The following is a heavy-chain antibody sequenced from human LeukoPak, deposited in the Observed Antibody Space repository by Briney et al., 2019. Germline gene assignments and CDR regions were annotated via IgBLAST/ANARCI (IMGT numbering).Heavy chain of an antibody. CDR1: GYTFTSYG. CDR2: ISAYNGNT. J-gene: IGHJ4*02. D-gene: IGHD1-26*01. CDR3: ARDDSGSYYGTSNRYFDY. Sequence: ASVKVSCKASGYTFTSYGISWVRQAPGQGLEWMGWISAYNGNTNYAQKLQGRGTMTTDTSTSTAYMELRSLRSDDTAVYYCARDDSGSYYGTSNRYFDYWGQGTLVTVSS. V-gene: IGHV1-18*01.